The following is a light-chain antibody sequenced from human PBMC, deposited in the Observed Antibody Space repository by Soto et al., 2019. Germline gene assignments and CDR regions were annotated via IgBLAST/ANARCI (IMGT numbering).Light chain of an antibody. V-gene: IGKV3-11*01. CDR1: QSVSSY. J-gene: IGKJ1*01. CDR3: QHRSNWPGT. Sequence: EIVLTQSPATLSLSPGERATLSCRASQSVSSYLAWYQQKPGQAPRLLIYDASNRSTGIPARFSGSGSGTDVSLTISSLEPEEFAVYYCQHRSNWPGTFGQGTKVEIK. CDR2: DAS.